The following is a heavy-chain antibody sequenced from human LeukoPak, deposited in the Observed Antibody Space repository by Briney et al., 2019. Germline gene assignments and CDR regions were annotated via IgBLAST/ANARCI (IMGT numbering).Heavy chain of an antibody. CDR3: ARDGLGGSGAFDI. J-gene: IGHJ3*02. Sequence: ASVKVSCKASGYTFTGYYIHWVRQAPGQGLEWMGWINPDSGGTDYAQKFQGGVTMTRDTSISTAYMELSRLRSDDTAVYYCARDGLGGSGAFDIWGQGTMVTVSS. CDR2: INPDSGGT. V-gene: IGHV1-2*02. CDR1: GYTFTGYY. D-gene: IGHD3-16*01.